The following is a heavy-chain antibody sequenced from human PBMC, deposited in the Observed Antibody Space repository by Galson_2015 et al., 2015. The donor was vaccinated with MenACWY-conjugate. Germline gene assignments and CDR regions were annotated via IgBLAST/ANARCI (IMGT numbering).Heavy chain of an antibody. CDR2: INGDESTT. J-gene: IGHJ4*02. Sequence: SLRLSCAVSGFTFSTSWMHWVGKLKGKGLASVSCINGDESTTDYAASVKGRFTISRDNAKITLFLQMNRLRTEDTAVYYCVRGTNDWKGVDYGGQGTLVNVSS. D-gene: IGHD2-8*01. V-gene: IGHV3-74*01. CDR3: VRGTNDWKGVDY. CDR1: GFTFSTSW.